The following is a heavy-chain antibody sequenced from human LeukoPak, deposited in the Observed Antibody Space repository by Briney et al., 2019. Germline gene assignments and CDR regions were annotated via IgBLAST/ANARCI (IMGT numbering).Heavy chain of an antibody. Sequence: ASVKVSCKASGYTFTSYYIHWVRQAPGQGLEWMGIINPSGGSTSYAQKFQGRVTMTRDASTSTVYMELSSLRSEDTAVYYCARDHRIAVAEYYFDCWGQGTLVTVSS. J-gene: IGHJ4*02. V-gene: IGHV1-46*01. CDR2: INPSGGST. D-gene: IGHD6-19*01. CDR3: ARDHRIAVAEYYFDC. CDR1: GYTFTSYY.